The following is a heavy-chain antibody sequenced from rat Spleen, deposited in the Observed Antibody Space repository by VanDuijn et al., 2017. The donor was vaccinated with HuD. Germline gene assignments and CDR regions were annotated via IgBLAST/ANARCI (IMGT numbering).Heavy chain of an antibody. D-gene: IGHD1-12*02. V-gene: IGHV5-7*01. J-gene: IGHJ4*01. Sequence: EVQLVESGGGLVQPGRSLTLSCAASGFTFSDYYMAWVRQAPKKGLEWVATISYDGSSTYYRDSVKGRFTISRDNAKSTLYLQMNSLKSEDTATYYCARLLYYDGSYYHVMDAWGQGASVTVSS. CDR2: ISYDGSST. CDR3: ARLLYYDGSYYHVMDA. CDR1: GFTFSDYY.